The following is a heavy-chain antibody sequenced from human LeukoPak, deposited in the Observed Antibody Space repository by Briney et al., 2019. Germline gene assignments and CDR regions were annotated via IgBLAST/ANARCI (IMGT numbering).Heavy chain of an antibody. D-gene: IGHD2-2*02. Sequence: GGSLRLSCAASGFTFSDYYMSWIRKAPGKGLEWVSYISSSGSTIYYADSVKGRFTISRDNAKNSLYLQMNSLRAEDTAVYYCARDQKVSQLLYSSYGMDVWGQGTTVTVSS. J-gene: IGHJ6*02. CDR3: ARDQKVSQLLYSSYGMDV. CDR2: ISSSGSTI. CDR1: GFTFSDYY. V-gene: IGHV3-11*01.